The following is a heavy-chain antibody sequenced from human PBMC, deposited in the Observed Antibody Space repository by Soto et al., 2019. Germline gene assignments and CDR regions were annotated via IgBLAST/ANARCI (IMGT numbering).Heavy chain of an antibody. D-gene: IGHD4-17*01. V-gene: IGHV4-59*01. Sequence: SETLSLTCTVSGGSISSDYWSWIRQPPGKGLEWIGYIYYSGSTNYNPSLKTRVTISIDTSKKQFSLKLTSVTAADTAVYYCARGPTVSYYYYGMDVWGQGTTVTVSS. J-gene: IGHJ6*02. CDR3: ARGPTVSYYYYGMDV. CDR1: GGSISSDY. CDR2: IYYSGST.